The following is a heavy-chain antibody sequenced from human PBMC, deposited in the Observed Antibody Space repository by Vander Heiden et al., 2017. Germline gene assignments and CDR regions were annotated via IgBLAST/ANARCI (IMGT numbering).Heavy chain of an antibody. CDR3: ARGKLELQPYYYYGMDV. Sequence: QVQLVESGGGVVQPGRSLRLSCAASGFTFSSYAMHWVRQAPDKGLEWVAVISYDGSNKYYADSVKGRVTISRDNSKNTLYLQMNSLRAEDTAVYYCARGKLELQPYYYYGMDVWGQGTTVTVSS. D-gene: IGHD1-7*01. CDR1: GFTFSSYA. V-gene: IGHV3-30*01. J-gene: IGHJ6*02. CDR2: ISYDGSNK.